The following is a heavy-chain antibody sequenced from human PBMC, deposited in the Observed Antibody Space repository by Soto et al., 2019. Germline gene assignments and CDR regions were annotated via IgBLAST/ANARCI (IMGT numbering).Heavy chain of an antibody. CDR1: GGSISSYY. D-gene: IGHD1-1*01. CDR2: IYYSGST. CDR3: AMMELDLPASWFDP. V-gene: IGHV4-59*01. J-gene: IGHJ5*02. Sequence: SETLSLTCTVSGGSISSYYWSWIRQPPGKGLEWIGYIYYSGSTNYNPSPKSRVTISVDTSKNQFSLKLSSVTAADTAVCYCAMMELDLPASWFDPWGQGTLVTVSS.